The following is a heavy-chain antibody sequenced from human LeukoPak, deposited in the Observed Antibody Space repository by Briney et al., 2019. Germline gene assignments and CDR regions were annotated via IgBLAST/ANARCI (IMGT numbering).Heavy chain of an antibody. CDR1: GGSINSGSYY. CDR2: IYYSGST. D-gene: IGHD1-1*01. CDR3: ARDTTGTTTFDY. J-gene: IGHJ4*02. Sequence: SETLSLTCTVSGGSINSGSYYWSWIRQPPGKGLEWIGYIYYSGSTNYNPSLKSRVTISVDTSKNQFSLKLSSVTAADTAVYYCARDTTGTTTFDYWGQGTLVTVSS. V-gene: IGHV4-61*01.